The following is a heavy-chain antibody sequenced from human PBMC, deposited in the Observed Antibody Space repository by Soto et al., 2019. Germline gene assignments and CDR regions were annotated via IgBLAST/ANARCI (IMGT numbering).Heavy chain of an antibody. V-gene: IGHV3-48*01. CDR3: AKVFCSIICHGAFDI. J-gene: IGHJ3*02. CDR2: ISSSSSTI. Sequence: GRFKRLSCAAFGLTFSSYSVNRILQAPGKGLEWVSYISSSSSTIYYADSVKGRFTISRDNSKNTLSLQMNSLRAEDTAVYYYAKVFCSIICHGAFDIWGQGTMVTVSS. CDR1: GLTFSSYS. D-gene: IGHD2-2*01.